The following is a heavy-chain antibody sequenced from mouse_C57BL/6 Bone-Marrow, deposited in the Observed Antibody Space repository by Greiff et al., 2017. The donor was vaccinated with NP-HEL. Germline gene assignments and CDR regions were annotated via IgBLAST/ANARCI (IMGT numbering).Heavy chain of an antibody. CDR3: ARSHGSSYYFDY. V-gene: IGHV1-76*01. D-gene: IGHD1-1*01. J-gene: IGHJ2*01. CDR1: GYTFTDYY. Sequence: VQLQQSGAELVRPGASVKLSCKASGYTFTDYYINWVKQRPGQGLEWIARIYPGSGNTYYNEKFKGKATLTAEKSSSTAYMQLSSLTSEDSAVYFCARSHGSSYYFDYWGQGTTLTVSS. CDR2: IYPGSGNT.